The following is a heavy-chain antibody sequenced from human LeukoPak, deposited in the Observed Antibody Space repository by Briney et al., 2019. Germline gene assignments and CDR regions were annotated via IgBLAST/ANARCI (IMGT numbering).Heavy chain of an antibody. D-gene: IGHD3-3*01. Sequence: GGSLRLSCAASGFTVSSNYMSWVRQAPGKGLEWVSVIYSGGSTYYADSVKGRFTISRDNSKNTLYLQMNSLRAEDTAVYYCAKDLTLGYYDFWSGCGAFDIWGQGTMVTVSS. CDR1: GFTVSSNY. V-gene: IGHV3-53*01. CDR2: IYSGGST. J-gene: IGHJ3*02. CDR3: AKDLTLGYYDFWSGCGAFDI.